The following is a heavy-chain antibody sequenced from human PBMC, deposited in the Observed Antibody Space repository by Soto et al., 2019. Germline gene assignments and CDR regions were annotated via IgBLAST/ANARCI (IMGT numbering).Heavy chain of an antibody. Sequence: GESLTISCKGSGYSFTSYWISWVRQMPGKGLEWMGGIDPSDSDTNYSPSFQGHVTISADKSISTAYLQWSSLKASDTAMYYCARHSGEYYYYYYGMDVWGQGTTVTVSS. CDR3: ARHSGEYYYYYYGMDV. CDR2: IDPSDSDT. V-gene: IGHV5-10-1*01. D-gene: IGHD3-16*01. CDR1: GYSFTSYW. J-gene: IGHJ6*02.